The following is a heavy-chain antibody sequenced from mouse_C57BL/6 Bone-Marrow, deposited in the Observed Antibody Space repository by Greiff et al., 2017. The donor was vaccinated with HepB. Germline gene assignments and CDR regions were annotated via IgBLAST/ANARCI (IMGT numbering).Heavy chain of an antibody. D-gene: IGHD1-1*01. Sequence: EVKLMESGGGLVKPGGSLKLSCAASGFTFSDYGMHWVRQAPEKGLEWVAYIRSGSSTIYYADTVKGRFTISRDNAKNTLFLQMTSLRSEDTAMYYCARAPMYYYGSPWFAYWGQGTLVTVSA. CDR2: IRSGSSTI. CDR1: GFTFSDYG. V-gene: IGHV5-17*01. J-gene: IGHJ3*01. CDR3: ARAPMYYYGSPWFAY.